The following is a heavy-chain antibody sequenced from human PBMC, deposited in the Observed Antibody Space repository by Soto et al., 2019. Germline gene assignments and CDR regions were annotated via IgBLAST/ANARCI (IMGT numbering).Heavy chain of an antibody. CDR3: ANAPGLFNPAMASVGHYYGMDV. CDR2: ISGSGGST. CDR1: GFTFSSYA. J-gene: IGHJ6*02. V-gene: IGHV3-23*01. D-gene: IGHD5-18*01. Sequence: EVQLLESGGGLVQPGGSLRLSCAASGFTFSSYAMSWVRQAPGKGLEWVSAISGSGGSTYYADSVKGRFTISRDNSKNTLFLQMNSLRAEDTAVYYCANAPGLFNPAMASVGHYYGMDVWGQGPTVTVSS.